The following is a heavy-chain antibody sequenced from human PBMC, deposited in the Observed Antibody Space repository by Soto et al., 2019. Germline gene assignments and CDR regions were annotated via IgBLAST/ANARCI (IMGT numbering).Heavy chain of an antibody. CDR2: IIPIFGTA. CDR1: GGTFSSYA. D-gene: IGHD2-2*01. Sequence: GASVKVSCKASGGTFSSYAISWVRQAPGQGLEWMGGIIPIFGTANYAQKFQGRVTITADESTSTAYMELSSLRSEDTAVYYCARSEYCSSTSCYAGYASSMNYWGQGTLVTVSS. J-gene: IGHJ4*02. CDR3: ARSEYCSSTSCYAGYASSMNY. V-gene: IGHV1-69*13.